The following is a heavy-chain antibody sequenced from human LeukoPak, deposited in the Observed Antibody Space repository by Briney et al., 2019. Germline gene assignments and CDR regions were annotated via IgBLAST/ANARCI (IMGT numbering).Heavy chain of an antibody. CDR1: GGSISSYY. J-gene: IGHJ5*02. CDR2: IYYSGST. Sequence: KPSETLSLTCTVSGGSISSYYWSWIRQPPGKGLEWIGYIYYSGSTNYNPSLKSRVTISVDTSKNQFSLKLSSVTAADTAVYYCARAITGTTSRWFDPWGQGTLVTVSS. V-gene: IGHV4-59*12. D-gene: IGHD1-7*01. CDR3: ARAITGTTSRWFDP.